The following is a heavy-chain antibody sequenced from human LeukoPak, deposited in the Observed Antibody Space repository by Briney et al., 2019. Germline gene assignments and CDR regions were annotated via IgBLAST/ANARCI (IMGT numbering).Heavy chain of an antibody. CDR1: GYTFTSYD. J-gene: IGHJ3*02. D-gene: IGHD3-22*01. CDR3: ARVAYYDSSGYYYVMDAFDI. CDR2: MNPNSGNT. Sequence: ASVKVSCKASGYTFTSYDINWVRQATGQGLEWMGWMNPNSGNTGYAQKFQGRVTITRNTSISTAYMELSSLRSEDTDVYYCARVAYYDSSGYYYVMDAFDIWGQGTMVTVSS. V-gene: IGHV1-8*03.